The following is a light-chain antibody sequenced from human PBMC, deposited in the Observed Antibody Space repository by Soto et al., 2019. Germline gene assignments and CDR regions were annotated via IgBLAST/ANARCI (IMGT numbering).Light chain of an antibody. Sequence: DIQMTQSPSSLSASVGDRVTITCRASQSISSYLNWYQQKPGKAPKLLIYAASNLQSGVPSRFTGSGSGTDSTLTITNLQPDDFATYYCQQSLSMPLTFGHGTRLEIK. V-gene: IGKV1-39*01. CDR3: QQSLSMPLT. CDR2: AAS. CDR1: QSISSY. J-gene: IGKJ5*01.